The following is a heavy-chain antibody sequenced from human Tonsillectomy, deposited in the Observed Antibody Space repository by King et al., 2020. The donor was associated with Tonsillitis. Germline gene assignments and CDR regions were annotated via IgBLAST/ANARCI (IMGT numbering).Heavy chain of an antibody. D-gene: IGHD2-15*01. J-gene: IGHJ5*02. V-gene: IGHV1-8*01. Sequence: VQLVQSGAEVKKPGASVKVSCKASGYTFTSSDIYWVRQATGQGLEWMGWMNPNSGKTGYAQKFQGRVTMTRNTSISTAYMELSSLRSEDTAVYYCARLGYCSGASCYDAGWFDPWGQGTLVTVSS. CDR3: ARLGYCSGASCYDAGWFDP. CDR1: GYTFTSSD. CDR2: MNPNSGKT.